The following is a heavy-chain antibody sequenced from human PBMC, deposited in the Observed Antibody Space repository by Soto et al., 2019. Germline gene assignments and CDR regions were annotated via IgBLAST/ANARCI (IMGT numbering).Heavy chain of an antibody. CDR3: ARDPPYDSLDWFDP. CDR1: GYTFTSYG. V-gene: IGHV1-18*01. Sequence: ASVKVSCKASGYTFTSYGISWARQAPGQGLEWMGWISAYNGDTNYAQKLQGRVTMTTDTSTSTAYMELRSLRSDDTAVYYCARDPPYDSLDWFDPWGQGTLVTVSS. D-gene: IGHD3-3*01. CDR2: ISAYNGDT. J-gene: IGHJ5*02.